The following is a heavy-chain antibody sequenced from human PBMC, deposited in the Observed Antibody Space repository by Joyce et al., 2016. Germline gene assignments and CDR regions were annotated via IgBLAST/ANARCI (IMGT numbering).Heavy chain of an antibody. J-gene: IGHJ4*02. CDR2: INNSGVT. CDR3: ARSQWLAPLMY. V-gene: IGHV4-34*01. D-gene: IGHD6-19*01. CDR1: GGPFRGFF. Sequence: QVQLQQWGAGLLKPSETLSLTCAVSGGPFRGFFWTWVRQPPGKGREWIGDINNSGVTTYNPSLKTRVTFSVDTSKNQFSLKLTSLSAADTAVYYCARSQWLAPLMYWGQGTPVTVSS.